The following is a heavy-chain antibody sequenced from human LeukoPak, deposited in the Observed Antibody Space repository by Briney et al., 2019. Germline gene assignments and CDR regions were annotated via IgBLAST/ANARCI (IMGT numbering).Heavy chain of an antibody. D-gene: IGHD6-13*01. CDR2: INAGNGNT. CDR1: AYTFTIYT. V-gene: IGHV1-3*01. Sequence: ASVKVSCKASAYTFTIYTIHWVRQAPGQRLDWMGWINAGNGNTRYSQNFQGRVTITRDTSATTAYMELSSLRSEDTAVYYCARTTRSWYEDNDAFDIWGQGTTVTVSS. CDR3: ARTTRSWYEDNDAFDI. J-gene: IGHJ3*02.